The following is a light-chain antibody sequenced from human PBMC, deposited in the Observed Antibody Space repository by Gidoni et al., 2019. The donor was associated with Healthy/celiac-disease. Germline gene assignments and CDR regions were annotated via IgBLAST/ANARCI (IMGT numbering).Light chain of an antibody. J-gene: IGLJ2*01. V-gene: IGLV1-40*01. CDR2: GNS. CDR1: SSNIGAGYD. CDR3: QSYDSSLSGFHVV. Sequence: QSVLTQPPSLSGAPAQRVTIPCTGSSSNIGAGYDVHWYQQLPGTAPKLLIDGNSNRPSGVPDRFSGSKSGTSASLAITGLQAEDEADYYCQSYDSSLSGFHVVFGGGTKLTVL.